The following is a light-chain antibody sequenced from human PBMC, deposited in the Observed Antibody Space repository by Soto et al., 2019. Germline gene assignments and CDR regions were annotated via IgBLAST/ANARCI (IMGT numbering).Light chain of an antibody. CDR2: AAS. CDR1: QSISSY. J-gene: IGKJ2*01. CDR3: HQSYSTRYT. V-gene: IGKV1-39*01. Sequence: DIQMTQSPSSLSASVGDRVTITCRASQSISSYLNWYQQKPGKAPKLLIYAASSLQSGVPSRFSGSGSGTDFTLPISSLQPEDFSNYYCHQSYSTRYTFGQGTKLEIK.